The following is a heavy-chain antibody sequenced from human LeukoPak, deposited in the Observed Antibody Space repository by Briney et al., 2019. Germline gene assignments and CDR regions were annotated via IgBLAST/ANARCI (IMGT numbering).Heavy chain of an antibody. V-gene: IGHV1-8*01. D-gene: IGHD2-15*01. J-gene: IGHJ4*02. CDR2: MSPNSGHT. CDR1: GYTFTSYD. CDR3: ARGAPGSYCSGGSCPYFDY. Sequence: ASVKVSCKAAGYTFTSYDINWERQATGQGLEWMGWMSPNSGHTGYAQKSQGRVTMTRNTSISTAYMELSSLRSEDTAVYYCARGAPGSYCSGGSCPYFDYWGQGTLASVSS.